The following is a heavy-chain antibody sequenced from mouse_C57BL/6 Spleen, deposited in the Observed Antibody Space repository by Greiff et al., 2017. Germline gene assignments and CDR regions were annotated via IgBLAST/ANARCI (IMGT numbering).Heavy chain of an antibody. Sequence: ESGPGLVKPSQSLSLTCSVTGYSITSGYYWNWIRQFPGNKLEWMGYISYDGSNNYNPSLKNRISITRDTSKNQFFLKLNSVTTEDTATYYCARDRGSRSYFDYWGQGTTLTVSS. CDR1: GYSITSGYY. V-gene: IGHV3-6*01. J-gene: IGHJ2*01. CDR3: ARDRGSRSYFDY. CDR2: ISYDGSN.